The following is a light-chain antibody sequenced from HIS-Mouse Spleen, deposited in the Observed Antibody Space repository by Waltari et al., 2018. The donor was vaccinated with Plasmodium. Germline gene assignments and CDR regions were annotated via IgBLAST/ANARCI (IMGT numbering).Light chain of an antibody. V-gene: IGLV1-47*01. CDR2: RKK. J-gene: IGLJ3*02. CDR3: AAWDDSLGGRV. Sequence: QSVLTQPPSASGTPGQRVTIPCSGSISNIGSNYVFWYQQPPGTAPKPLTYRKKQRPSGVPGRFSGSKACTSASLAISGLRAEDGADYYCAAWDDSLGGRVFGGGTKLTVL. CDR1: ISNIGSNY.